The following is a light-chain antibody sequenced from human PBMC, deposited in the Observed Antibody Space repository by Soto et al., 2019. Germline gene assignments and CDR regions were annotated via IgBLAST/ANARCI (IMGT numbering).Light chain of an antibody. V-gene: IGLV4-69*01. CDR1: SGHSSYA. J-gene: IGLJ2*01. Sequence: QSVLTQSPSASASLGASVKLTCTLSSGHSSYAIAWHQQQPEKGPRYLMKLNNDGSHSKGDGIPDRFSGSSSGAQRYLTISSLQSEDEADYYCQTWGTVVFGGGTKLTVL. CDR2: LNNDGSH. CDR3: QTWGTVV.